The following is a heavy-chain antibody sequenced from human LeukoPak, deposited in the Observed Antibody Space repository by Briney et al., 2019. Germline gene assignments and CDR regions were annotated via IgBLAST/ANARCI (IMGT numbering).Heavy chain of an antibody. CDR3: ASTMVRGVIPPHDSFDI. D-gene: IGHD3-10*01. J-gene: IGHJ3*02. Sequence: GESVKISCKGSGYSFTAYWIGWVRQMPGKGLEWMGIIYPGDSDTRYSPSFQGQVTISADKSISTAYLQWSSLKASDTAMYYCASTMVRGVIPPHDSFDIWGQGTMVTVSS. CDR1: GYSFTAYW. V-gene: IGHV5-51*01. CDR2: IYPGDSDT.